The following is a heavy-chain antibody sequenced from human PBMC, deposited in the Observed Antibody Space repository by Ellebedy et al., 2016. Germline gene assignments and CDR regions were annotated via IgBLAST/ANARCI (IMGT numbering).Heavy chain of an antibody. V-gene: IGHV1-69*06. D-gene: IGHD3-22*01. CDR1: RGTFSSYA. CDR3: ARDREAYYDRGLDY. Sequence: SVKVSXKASRGTFSSYAISWVRQAPGQGLEWMGGIIPIFGTANYAQKFQGRVTITADKSTSTAYMELSSLRSEDTAVYYCARDREAYYDRGLDYWGQGTLVTVSS. J-gene: IGHJ4*02. CDR2: IIPIFGTA.